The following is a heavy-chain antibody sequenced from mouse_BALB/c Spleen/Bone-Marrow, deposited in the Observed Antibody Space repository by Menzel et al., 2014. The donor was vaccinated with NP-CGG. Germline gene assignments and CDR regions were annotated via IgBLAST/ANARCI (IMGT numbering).Heavy chain of an antibody. CDR1: GFSITSYG. V-gene: IGHV2-3*01. Sequence: VQLVESGPGLVAPSQSLSVTCTVSGFSITSYGVSWVRQPPGKGLEWLGVIWGDGSTNYHSALKSRLTINKDNSKSQVFLKLNSLQTDDTATYYCVNGYDGYAMDYWGQGTSVTVSS. CDR2: IWGDGST. J-gene: IGHJ4*01. CDR3: VNGYDGYAMDY. D-gene: IGHD2-2*01.